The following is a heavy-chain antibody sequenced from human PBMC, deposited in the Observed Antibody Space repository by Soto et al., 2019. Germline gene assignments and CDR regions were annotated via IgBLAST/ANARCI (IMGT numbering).Heavy chain of an antibody. D-gene: IGHD2-15*01. CDR3: ARDRSLLRNIVVVVAATYYFDY. V-gene: IGHV1-46*03. Sequence: GASVKVSCKASKYTFTSYYMHWVRQAPGQGLEWMGMINPSGGNTTYAEKFQGRVTMTRDTSTSTVYMELSSLRSEDTAVYYCARDRSLLRNIVVVVAATYYFDYWGQGTLVTVSS. CDR2: INPSGGNT. J-gene: IGHJ4*02. CDR1: KYTFTSYY.